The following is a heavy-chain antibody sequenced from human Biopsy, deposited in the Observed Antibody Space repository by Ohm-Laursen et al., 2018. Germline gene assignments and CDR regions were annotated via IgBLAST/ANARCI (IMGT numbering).Heavy chain of an antibody. Sequence: TLSLTCTVSGVSINGGRYYWNWIRHHPGKGLEWIGNIFYSANTHYNPSLKSRVTISVDTSKNQFSLKLSSVTAADTAVYYCARLGSGDYFPTFFDFWGQGAPVTVSS. D-gene: IGHD5-12*01. CDR2: IFYSANT. CDR1: GVSINGGRYY. V-gene: IGHV4-31*03. CDR3: ARLGSGDYFPTFFDF. J-gene: IGHJ4*02.